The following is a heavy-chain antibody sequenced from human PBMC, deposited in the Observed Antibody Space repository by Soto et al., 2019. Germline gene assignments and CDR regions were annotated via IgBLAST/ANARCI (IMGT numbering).Heavy chain of an antibody. D-gene: IGHD3-9*01. J-gene: IGHJ5*02. V-gene: IGHV4-39*01. Sequence: QLQLQESGPGLVKPSETLSLTCTVSGGSISSSSYYWGWIRQPPGKGLEWIGGIYYSGSTYYNPSLKSRVTISVDTAKNQFSLKLSSVTAADTAVYYCANSYDILTGYYSRQRAGWFDPWGQGTLVTVSS. CDR1: GGSISSSSYY. CDR2: IYYSGST. CDR3: ANSYDILTGYYSRQRAGWFDP.